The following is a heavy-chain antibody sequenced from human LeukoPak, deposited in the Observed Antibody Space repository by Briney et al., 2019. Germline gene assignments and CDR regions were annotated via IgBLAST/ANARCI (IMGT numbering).Heavy chain of an antibody. Sequence: GGSLRLSCAASGFTFSNAWMSWARQAPGKGLEWVGRIKSKTDGGTTDYAAPVKGRFTISRDDSKNTLYLQMNSLKTEDTAVYYCTTVSLVRGVITYFDYWGQGTLVTVSS. J-gene: IGHJ4*02. CDR1: GFTFSNAW. V-gene: IGHV3-15*01. D-gene: IGHD3-10*01. CDR3: TTVSLVRGVITYFDY. CDR2: IKSKTDGGTT.